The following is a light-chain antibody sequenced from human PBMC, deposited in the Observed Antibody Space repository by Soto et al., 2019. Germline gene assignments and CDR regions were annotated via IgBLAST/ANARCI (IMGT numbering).Light chain of an antibody. Sequence: QSVLTQPASVSGSPGQSITISCSGTSSDVGGYNYLSWYQQYPGKAPKVMIYDVSNRPSGVSNRFSGSKSGNTASLTISGLQAEDEADYYCSSYTSSSTLIFGGGTKLTVL. V-gene: IGLV2-14*01. J-gene: IGLJ2*01. CDR1: SSDVGGYNY. CDR2: DVS. CDR3: SSYTSSSTLI.